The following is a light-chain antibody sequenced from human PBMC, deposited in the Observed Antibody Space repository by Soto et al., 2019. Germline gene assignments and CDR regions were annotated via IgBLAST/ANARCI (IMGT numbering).Light chain of an antibody. J-gene: IGKJ5*01. CDR3: QQRSNWPT. CDR1: QSVSSY. Sequence: EIVFTQSSATLSFSPGARAXXSXRSRQSVSSYLAWYQQKPGQAPRRLIYDASNRATGIPARFSGSGSGTDFTLTISSLEPEDFAVYYCQQRSNWPTFGQGTRLEI. CDR2: DAS. V-gene: IGKV3-11*01.